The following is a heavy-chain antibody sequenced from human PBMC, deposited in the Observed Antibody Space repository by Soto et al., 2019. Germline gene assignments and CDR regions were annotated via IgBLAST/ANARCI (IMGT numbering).Heavy chain of an antibody. V-gene: IGHV3-64D*08. J-gene: IGHJ4*02. CDR2: ISSNGGST. CDR3: VKGSTIAVAGSFDY. D-gene: IGHD6-19*01. CDR1: GFTFSSYA. Sequence: GGSLRLSCSASGFTFSSYAMHWVRQAPGKGLEYVSAISSNGGSTYYADSVKGRFTISRDNSKNSLYLQMSSLRAEDTAVYYCVKGSTIAVAGSFDYWGQGTLVTVSS.